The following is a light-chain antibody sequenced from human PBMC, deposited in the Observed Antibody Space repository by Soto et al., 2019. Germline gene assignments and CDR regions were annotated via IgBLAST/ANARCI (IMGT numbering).Light chain of an antibody. CDR1: QSGRDMY. Sequence: EIVLTQSPGTLSLSPGERATLSCRASQSGRDMYLAWYQQKPGQPPRLLIYGVSSRAYGIPDRFSGSGSGTDFTLTISRLEPEDFAVYYCQHYGYPQWTFGQGTKVDI. V-gene: IGKV3-20*01. CDR2: GVS. CDR3: QHYGYPQWT. J-gene: IGKJ1*01.